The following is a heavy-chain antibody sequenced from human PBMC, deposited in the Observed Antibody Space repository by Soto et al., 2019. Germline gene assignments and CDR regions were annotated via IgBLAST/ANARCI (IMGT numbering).Heavy chain of an antibody. Sequence: QVQLVQSGAEVKKPGSSVKVSCKASGGTFSSYAISWVRQAPGQGLEWMGGIIPIFGTANYAQKFQGSVTITADEPTSTAYKELSSLKAEDTAVYYCSALPLSDDSIYGMDVWGQGTTVTVSS. J-gene: IGHJ6*02. CDR1: GGTFSSYA. CDR2: IIPIFGTA. D-gene: IGHD2-15*01. CDR3: SALPLSDDSIYGMDV. V-gene: IGHV1-69*01.